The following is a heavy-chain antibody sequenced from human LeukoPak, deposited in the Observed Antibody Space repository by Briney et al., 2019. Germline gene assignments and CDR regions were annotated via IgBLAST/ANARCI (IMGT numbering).Heavy chain of an antibody. CDR1: GFTVSSNY. V-gene: IGHV3-66*01. D-gene: IGHD3-10*01. Sequence: GGSLRLSCAASGFTVSSNYMNWVRQAPGKGLEWVSVIYSGGSTYYADSVRGRFTISRDDSKNTLYLQMNSLRAEDTAVYYCARGAYGSGSYGDNWFDPWGQGTLVTVSS. J-gene: IGHJ5*02. CDR3: ARGAYGSGSYGDNWFDP. CDR2: IYSGGST.